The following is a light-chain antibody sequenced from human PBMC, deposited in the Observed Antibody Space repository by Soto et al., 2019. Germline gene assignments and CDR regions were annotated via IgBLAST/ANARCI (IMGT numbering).Light chain of an antibody. J-gene: IGLJ7*01. CDR2: DNN. V-gene: IGLV1-51*01. CDR3: GTWDSSLSAV. Sequence: QSVLTQPPSVSAAPGQKVTISCSGSSSNIGNNYVSWYQQLPGTAPKLLIYDNNKRPSGIPDRFSGSKSGTSATLDITGLQTGDEADYYCGTWDSSLSAVFGGGTQLTVL. CDR1: SSNIGNNY.